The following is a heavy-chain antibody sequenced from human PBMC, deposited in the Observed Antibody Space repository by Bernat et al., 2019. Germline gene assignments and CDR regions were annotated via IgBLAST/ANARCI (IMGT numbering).Heavy chain of an antibody. CDR2: ISGSGGST. CDR3: AKVLVGIFGVDY. Sequence: EVQLVESGGGLVQPGGSLRLSCAASGFTFSSYAMSWVRQAPGKGLQWVSAISGSGGSTYYADSVKSRFTISRDNSKNTLYLQMNSLRAEDTAVYYCAKVLVGIFGVDYWGQGTLVTVSS. CDR1: GFTFSSYA. D-gene: IGHD2-15*01. J-gene: IGHJ4*02. V-gene: IGHV3-23*04.